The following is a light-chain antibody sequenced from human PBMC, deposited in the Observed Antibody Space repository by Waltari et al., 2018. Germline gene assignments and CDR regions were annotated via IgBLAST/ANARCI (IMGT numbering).Light chain of an antibody. CDR1: DSDVGAYDF. CDR3: SSYTTSSAPGV. V-gene: IGLV2-14*01. J-gene: IGLJ1*01. Sequence: QSALTQPASVSGSPGQSITISCSGTDSDVGAYDFVSWYQQHPGKAPHLIIYEVSNRTSGISNRFSASKSGNTASRTISGLQAEDEADYYCSSYTTSSAPGVFGTGTRVTFL. CDR2: EVS.